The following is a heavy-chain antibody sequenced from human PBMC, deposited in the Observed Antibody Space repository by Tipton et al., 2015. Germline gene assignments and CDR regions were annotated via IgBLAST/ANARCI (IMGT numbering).Heavy chain of an antibody. J-gene: IGHJ6*02. CDR1: SDSISKYY. Sequence: TLSLTCSVSSDSISKYYWSWIRQPPGKELEWIGYISFSDTTHYNPSLKSRITISLNTSKNQFPLKMSSVTAADTAVYFCARDLEHGMDVWGQGTTVTVS. V-gene: IGHV4-59*01. CDR2: ISFSDTT. CDR3: ARDLEHGMDV.